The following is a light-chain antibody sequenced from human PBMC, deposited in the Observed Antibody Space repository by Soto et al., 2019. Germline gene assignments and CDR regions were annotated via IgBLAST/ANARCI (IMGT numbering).Light chain of an antibody. CDR3: AAPDDSLGGPV. CDR2: TNN. V-gene: IGLV1-47*02. Sequence: VLTQPLSASGTPGQRVTISCSGSSSNIETNDVYWYQHLPGAAPKLLIFTNNQRPSGVPDRFSASKSGTSASLAISGLRSEAEGDYYCAAPDDSLGGPVFGGGTKVTVL. J-gene: IGLJ2*01. CDR1: SSNIETND.